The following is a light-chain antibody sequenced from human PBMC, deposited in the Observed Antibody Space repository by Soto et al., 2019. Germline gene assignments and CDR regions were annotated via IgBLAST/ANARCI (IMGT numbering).Light chain of an antibody. Sequence: DIPMTQSPSSLSASVGDRVTITCQASQDISNYLNWYQQKPGKAPKLLIYDASNLETGVPSRFSGSGSGTDFTFTISSLQPEDIATYYCQQYDNLVGTFGPGTKVDIK. CDR2: DAS. J-gene: IGKJ3*01. CDR1: QDISNY. CDR3: QQYDNLVGT. V-gene: IGKV1-33*01.